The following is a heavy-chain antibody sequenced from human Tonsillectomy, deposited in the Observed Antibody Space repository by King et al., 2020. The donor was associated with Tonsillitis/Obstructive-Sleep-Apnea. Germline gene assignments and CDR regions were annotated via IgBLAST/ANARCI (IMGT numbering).Heavy chain of an antibody. CDR2: IIPMFGIA. CDR3: ARGEGDNVAFDYMDV. D-gene: IGHD2-15*01. J-gene: IGHJ6*03. CDR1: GGTFSSHS. Sequence: VQLVQSGAEVKKPGSSVKVSCKASGGTFSSHSICWVRQAPGQGPEWMGRIIPMFGIANYAQKFQGRVTITADKSTSTAYMELSSLRSDDTAVYYCARGEGDNVAFDYMDVWGKGTTVTVSS. V-gene: IGHV1-69*09.